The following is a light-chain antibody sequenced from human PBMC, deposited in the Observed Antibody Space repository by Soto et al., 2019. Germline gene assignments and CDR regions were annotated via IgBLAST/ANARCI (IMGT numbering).Light chain of an antibody. CDR3: QHYGSPPPT. J-gene: IGKJ1*01. CDR2: GAS. CDR1: QSVFNY. Sequence: EIVMTQSPATLSVSPGERATLSCRSSQSVFNYLAWYQKKPGQAPRLLIYGASTRATGIPARFSGSGSGTEFTLTISSLQSEDFAVYYCQHYGSPPPTLGQGTKVDIK. V-gene: IGKV3D-15*02.